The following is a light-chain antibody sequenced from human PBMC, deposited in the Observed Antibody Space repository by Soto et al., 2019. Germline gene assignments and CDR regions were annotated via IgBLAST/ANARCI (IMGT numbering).Light chain of an antibody. Sequence: QSVLTQPPSVSGAPGQRVTISCTGSSSNIAAGYDVHCYQQLPGTAPKLRIYGNSNRPSGVPHRCSGPKSGTSAHRAFTGLEDQDQADSYCSSDDRSLSAHVVLCGGTQLTVL. J-gene: IGLJ2*01. V-gene: IGLV1-40*01. CDR2: GNS. CDR1: SSNIAAGYD. CDR3: SSDDRSLSAHVV.